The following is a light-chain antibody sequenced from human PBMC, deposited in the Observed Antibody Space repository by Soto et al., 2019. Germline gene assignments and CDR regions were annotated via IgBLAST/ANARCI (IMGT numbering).Light chain of an antibody. CDR2: DAS. CDR1: QSVTSN. Sequence: EIVLTQSPGTLSLSPGDRATLSCGASQSVTSNYLAWYQQKPGQAPRLLIYDASNRATGIPARFSGSGSGTEFTLTISSLQSEDFAVYYCQQYNNWPPTWTFGQGTKVDIK. V-gene: IGKV3D-15*01. J-gene: IGKJ1*01. CDR3: QQYNNWPPTWT.